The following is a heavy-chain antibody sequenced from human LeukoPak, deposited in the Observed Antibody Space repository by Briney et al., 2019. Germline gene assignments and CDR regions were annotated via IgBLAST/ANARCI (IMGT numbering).Heavy chain of an antibody. J-gene: IGHJ4*02. CDR2: IKRKTDGETT. CDR3: TTAGVAAAN. V-gene: IGHV3-15*01. D-gene: IGHD6-13*01. CDR1: GFTFSNAW. Sequence: PGGSLRLSCAASGFTFSNAWMSWVRQAPGKGLECVGRIKRKTDGETTDYAAPVKGRFTVSRDDSKNTLYLQMNSLKTEDTAVYYCTTAGVAAANWGQGVLVTVSS.